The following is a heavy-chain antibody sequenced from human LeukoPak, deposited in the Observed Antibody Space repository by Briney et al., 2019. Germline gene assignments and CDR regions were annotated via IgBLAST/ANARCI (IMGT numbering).Heavy chain of an antibody. CDR1: GYTFTSYD. V-gene: IGHV1-8*01. J-gene: IGHJ4*02. Sequence: ASVKVSCKASGYTFTSYDINWVRQATGQGLEWMGWMNPNSGNTGYAQKFQGRVTITADKSTSTAYMELSSLRSEDTAVYYCARLYCSGGSCFPNFDYWGQGTLVTVSS. D-gene: IGHD2-15*01. CDR2: MNPNSGNT. CDR3: ARLYCSGGSCFPNFDY.